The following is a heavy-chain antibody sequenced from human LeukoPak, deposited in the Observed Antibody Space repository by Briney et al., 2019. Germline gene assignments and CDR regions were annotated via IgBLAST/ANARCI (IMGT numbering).Heavy chain of an antibody. J-gene: IGHJ4*02. CDR1: GGSISSYY. CDR3: ARHGGDWVFDY. D-gene: IGHD2-21*02. V-gene: IGHV4-59*08. CDR2: NYYSGST. Sequence: KTSETLSLTCTVSGGSISSYYWSWIRQPPGKGLEWIGYNYYSGSTKSNPSLKGRVTISVDTSKNQFSLKLSSVTAADTAVYYCARHGGDWVFDYWGQGTLVTVSS.